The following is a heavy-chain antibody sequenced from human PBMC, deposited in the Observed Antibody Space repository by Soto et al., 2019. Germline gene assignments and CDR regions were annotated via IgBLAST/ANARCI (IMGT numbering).Heavy chain of an antibody. V-gene: IGHV5-51*01. D-gene: IGHD2-15*01. CDR2: IYFRGSNV. J-gene: IGHJ4*01. Sequence: GESLKISFHGSGDNFSTYWHGWVRQMPGKGLEGMGIIYFRGSNVRDSPSLQGQVTISADKSISTVFLQWSSLKASDAAIYYCAGRRNKVVAQFDLGGQGTLVTVSS. CDR1: GDNFSTYW. CDR3: AGRRNKVVAQFDL.